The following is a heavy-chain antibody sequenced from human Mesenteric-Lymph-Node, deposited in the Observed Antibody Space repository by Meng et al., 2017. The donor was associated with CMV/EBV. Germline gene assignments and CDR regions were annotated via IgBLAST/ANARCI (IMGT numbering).Heavy chain of an antibody. D-gene: IGHD4-11*01. CDR3: RADYRTYYYYGMDV. CDR1: GFTFSGSA. V-gene: IGHV3-73*01. Sequence: GESLKISCAASGFTFSGSAMHWVRQASGKGLEWVGRIRSKANSYATAYAASVKGRFTISRDDSKNTAYLQMTSLKTEDTAVYYCRADYRTYYYYGMDVWGQGTTVTVSS. CDR2: IRSKANSYAT. J-gene: IGHJ6*02.